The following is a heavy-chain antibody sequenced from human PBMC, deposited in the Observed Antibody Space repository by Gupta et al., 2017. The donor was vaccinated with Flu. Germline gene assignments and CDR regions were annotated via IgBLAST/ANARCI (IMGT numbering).Heavy chain of an antibody. CDR2: ISSSGSTI. V-gene: IGHV3-48*03. D-gene: IGHD5-12*01. J-gene: IGHJ4*02. CDR3: AREGVPPTHIGSIDY. CDR1: GFHLSSYA. Sequence: EVQLVDSGGGLVQPGESLRLSCAASGFHLSSYAMNWVRQAPGKGLEWVSYISSSGSTIYYADSVKGRFTISRDNAKNSLYLQMNSLRAEDTAVYYCAREGVPPTHIGSIDYWGQGTLVTVSS.